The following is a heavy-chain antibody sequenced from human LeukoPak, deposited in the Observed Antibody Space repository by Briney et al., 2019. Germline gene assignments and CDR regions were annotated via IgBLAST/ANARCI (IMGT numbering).Heavy chain of an antibody. J-gene: IGHJ4*02. CDR1: GYTFTAYY. CDR2: INPTSGGT. D-gene: IGHD5-24*01. CDR3: ARGDAVEMAPGASVPFDY. Sequence: GASVKVSCKPSGYTFTAYYLHWVRQAPGQGLEWMGWINPTSGGTHYAQKFQGRVTMTRDTSISTAYMELSRLRSDDTAVYYCARGDAVEMAPGASVPFDYWGQGTLVTVSS. V-gene: IGHV1-2*02.